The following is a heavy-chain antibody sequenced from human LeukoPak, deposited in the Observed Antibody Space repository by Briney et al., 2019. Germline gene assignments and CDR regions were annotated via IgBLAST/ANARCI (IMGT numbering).Heavy chain of an antibody. Sequence: PGGYLRLSCSASAFTFSSYWMSWVRQAPGKGLEWVDNIKQDGSEKYYVDSVKGRFTISRDNAKNSLYLQMNSLRAEDTAVYYCARVRRMKGMDVWGQGTTVTVSS. CDR2: IKQDGSEK. CDR3: ARVRRMKGMDV. CDR1: AFTFSSYW. J-gene: IGHJ6*02. V-gene: IGHV3-7*03. D-gene: IGHD2-15*01.